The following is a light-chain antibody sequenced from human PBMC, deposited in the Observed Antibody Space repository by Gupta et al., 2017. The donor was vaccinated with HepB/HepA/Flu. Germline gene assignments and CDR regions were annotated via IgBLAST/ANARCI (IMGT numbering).Light chain of an antibody. J-gene: IGLJ1*01. CDR1: SSDIGAYNL. CDR2: DVF. Sequence: QPAPTQPPSASGSPGQSVSISCTGTSSDIGAYNLVSWYQQHPVKAPELIIYDVFQRPSGVPDRFSGSKSGNTASLTVSVLQAEDEADYYCFSYAGNDNWVFGGGTKVTVL. CDR3: FSYAGNDNWV. V-gene: IGLV2-8*01.